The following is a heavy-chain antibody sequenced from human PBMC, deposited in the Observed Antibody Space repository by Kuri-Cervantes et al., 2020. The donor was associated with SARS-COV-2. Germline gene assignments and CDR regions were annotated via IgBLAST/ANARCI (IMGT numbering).Heavy chain of an antibody. CDR1: TIAFSECR. V-gene: IGHV3-11*04. CDR2: ISSSGSTI. J-gene: IGHJ4*02. CDR3: TTLIDY. Sequence: GGSLRLSCAASTIAFSECRMSRVRQAPGKGLEWVSYISSSGSTIYYADSVKGRFTISRDNAKNSLYLQMNSLRAEDTAVYYCTTLIDYWGQGALVTVSS.